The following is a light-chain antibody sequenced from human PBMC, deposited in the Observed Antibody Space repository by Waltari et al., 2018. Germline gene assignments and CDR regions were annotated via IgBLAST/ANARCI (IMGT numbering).Light chain of an antibody. CDR2: EDM. CDR1: KLGDKY. J-gene: IGLJ1*01. V-gene: IGLV3-1*01. CDR3: QAWDSSTYV. Sequence: SYELTQPPSVSVSPGQTASITCSGDKLGDKYVYWYQQKPGQSPTLVMYEDMKRPSGIPERLSGSKSGNTATLTISGAEVMEEADYYCQAWDSSTYVFGTGTQVTVL.